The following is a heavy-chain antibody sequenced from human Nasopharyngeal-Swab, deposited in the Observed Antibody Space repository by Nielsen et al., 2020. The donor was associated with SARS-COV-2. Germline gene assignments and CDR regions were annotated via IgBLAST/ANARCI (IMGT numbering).Heavy chain of an antibody. V-gene: IGHV4-30-4*01. CDR1: GGSISSGDYY. D-gene: IGHD4-23*01. CDR3: ARDPRGYGGSPPFDY. Sequence: SETLSLTCTVSGGSISSGDYYWSWIRQPPGKGLEWIGYIYYSGSTYYNPSLKSRVTISVDTSKNQFSLKLSSVTAADTAVYYCARDPRGYGGSPPFDYWGQGTLVTVSS. J-gene: IGHJ4*02. CDR2: IYYSGST.